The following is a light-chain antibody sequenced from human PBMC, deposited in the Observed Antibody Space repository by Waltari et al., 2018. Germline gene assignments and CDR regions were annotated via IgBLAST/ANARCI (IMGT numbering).Light chain of an antibody. J-gene: IGLJ3*02. V-gene: IGLV3-21*04. Sequence: YVLTQPPSVSVDPGKTARLTCGGANIGSKSVNWYQRKPGQAPVLVMFYDSDRPSEIPERFSGSNSGNTATLTISWVEAGDEADYHCQVWDDVTDSGVFGGGTKLTVL. CDR3: QVWDDVTDSGV. CDR2: YDS. CDR1: NIGSKS.